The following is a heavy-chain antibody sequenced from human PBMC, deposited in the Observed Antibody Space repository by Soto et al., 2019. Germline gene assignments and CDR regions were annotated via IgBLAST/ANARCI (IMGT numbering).Heavy chain of an antibody. CDR1: GGTFSSYA. J-gene: IGHJ6*02. V-gene: IGHV1-69*13. D-gene: IGHD4-17*01. Sequence: ASVKVSCKASGGTFSSYAISWVRQPPGQGLEWMGGIIPIFGTANYAQKFQGRVTITADESTSTAYMELSSLRSEDAAVYYCARVTTYYYYYGMDVWGQGTTVTVSS. CDR2: IIPIFGTA. CDR3: ARVTTYYYYYGMDV.